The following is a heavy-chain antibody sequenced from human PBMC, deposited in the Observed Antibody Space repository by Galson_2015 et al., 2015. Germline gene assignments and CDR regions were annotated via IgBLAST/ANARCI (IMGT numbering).Heavy chain of an antibody. CDR1: GFNFINYD. V-gene: IGHV3-21*01. CDR3: ARNLEAPGPADH. D-gene: IGHD5-24*01. Sequence: SLRLSCAASGFNFINYDMDWVRQVPGTGLEWLSSISSGGSYIFYRDSVKGRFTISRDNARSSLFLQMDSLRVEDTGIYYCARNLEAPGPADHWGQGTLVIVSS. CDR2: ISSGGSYI. J-gene: IGHJ4*02.